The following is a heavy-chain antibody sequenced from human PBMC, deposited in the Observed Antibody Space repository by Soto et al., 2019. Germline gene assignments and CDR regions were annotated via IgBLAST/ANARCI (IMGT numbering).Heavy chain of an antibody. V-gene: IGHV5-10-1*01. Sequence: GESLKNSCKGSGYSFTSYWISWVRQMPGKGLEWMGRIDPSDSYTNYSPSFQGHVTISADKSISTAYLQWSSLKASDTAMYYCARGPTVTTEGYYGMDVWGQGTTVTSP. J-gene: IGHJ6*02. CDR2: IDPSDSYT. CDR1: GYSFTSYW. CDR3: ARGPTVTTEGYYGMDV. D-gene: IGHD4-4*01.